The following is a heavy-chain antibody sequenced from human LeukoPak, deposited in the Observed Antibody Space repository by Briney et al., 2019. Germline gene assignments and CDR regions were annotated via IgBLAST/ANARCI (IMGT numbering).Heavy chain of an antibody. D-gene: IGHD3-22*01. J-gene: IGHJ4*02. V-gene: IGHV3-9*01. Sequence: GRSLRLSCAASGFTFDDYAIHWVRQAPGKGLEWVSCISWNSATIGYADSVKGRFTISRDNAKQSVHLQMNSLRPEDAAVYYCTKDMGTRLLPYFDSWGQGALVTVSS. CDR2: ISWNSATI. CDR3: TKDMGTRLLPYFDS. CDR1: GFTFDDYA.